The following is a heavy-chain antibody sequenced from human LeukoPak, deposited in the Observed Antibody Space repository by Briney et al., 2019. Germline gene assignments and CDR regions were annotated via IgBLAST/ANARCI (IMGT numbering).Heavy chain of an antibody. CDR1: GGSISSYY. Sequence: SETLSLTCTVSGGSISSYYWSWIRQPAGKGLEWIGRIYTSGSTNYNPSLKSRVTMSVDTSKNQFSLKLSSVTAADTAVYYCARDQGSSSWYFGYDAFDIWGQGTMVTVSS. D-gene: IGHD6-13*01. V-gene: IGHV4-4*07. CDR2: IYTSGST. CDR3: ARDQGSSSWYFGYDAFDI. J-gene: IGHJ3*02.